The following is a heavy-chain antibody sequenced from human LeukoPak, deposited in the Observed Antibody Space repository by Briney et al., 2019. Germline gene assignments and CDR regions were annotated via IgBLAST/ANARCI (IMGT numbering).Heavy chain of an antibody. CDR1: GFTVNNNY. Sequence: PGGSLRLSCAASGFTVNNNYMSWVRQAPGKGLEWVSIIYSGGSTKYADSVKGRFTISRDTSKNTLYLQMNSLSAEDSAVYHCVSDILTNFDYWGQGTLVTVSS. CDR2: IYSGGST. V-gene: IGHV3-53*01. CDR3: VSDILTNFDY. J-gene: IGHJ4*02. D-gene: IGHD1/OR15-1a*01.